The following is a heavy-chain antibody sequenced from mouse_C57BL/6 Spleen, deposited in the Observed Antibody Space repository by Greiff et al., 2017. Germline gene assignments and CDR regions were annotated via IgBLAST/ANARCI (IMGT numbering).Heavy chain of an antibody. V-gene: IGHV1-4*01. CDR3: AVITTVVAPD. CDR1: GYTFTSYT. J-gene: IGHJ2*01. D-gene: IGHD1-1*01. Sequence: QVQLQQSGAELARPGASVKMSCKASGYTFTSYTMHWVKQRPGQGLEWIGYINPSSCYTKYNQKFKDKATLTADKSSSTAYMQLSSLTSEDSAVYYCAVITTVVAPDWGQGTTLTVSS. CDR2: INPSSCYT.